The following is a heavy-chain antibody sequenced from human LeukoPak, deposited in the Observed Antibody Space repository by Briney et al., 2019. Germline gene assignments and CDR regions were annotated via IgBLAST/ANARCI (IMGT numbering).Heavy chain of an antibody. CDR2: IYYSGST. V-gene: IGHV4-39*01. CDR1: GGSISSSSYY. D-gene: IGHD5-18*01. J-gene: IGHJ4*02. Sequence: SETLSLTCTVSGGSISSSSYYWGWIRQPPGKGLEWIGSIYYSGSTYYNPSLKSRVTISVDTSKNQFSLKLSSVTAADTAVYYCARLPGGGYSYTPDYWGQGTLVTVSS. CDR3: ARLPGGGYSYTPDY.